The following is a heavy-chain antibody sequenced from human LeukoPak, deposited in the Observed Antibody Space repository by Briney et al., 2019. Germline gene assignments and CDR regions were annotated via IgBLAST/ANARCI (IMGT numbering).Heavy chain of an antibody. J-gene: IGHJ2*01. V-gene: IGHV4-4*07. CDR1: GGSISSYY. CDR3: ARDRMVYAPGDPYWYFDL. D-gene: IGHD2-8*01. Sequence: SETLSLTCTVSGGSISSYYWSWIRQPAGKGLEWIGRIYTSGSTNYNPSLKSRVTMSVDTSKNQFSLKLSSVTAADTAVYYCARDRMVYAPGDPYWYFDLWGRGTLVTVSS. CDR2: IYTSGST.